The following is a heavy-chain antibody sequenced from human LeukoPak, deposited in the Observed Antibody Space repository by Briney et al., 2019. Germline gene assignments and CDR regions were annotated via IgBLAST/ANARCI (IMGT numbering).Heavy chain of an antibody. CDR3: ARVTQLTDPSFDY. J-gene: IGHJ4*02. Sequence: QPGGSLRLSCAASGFTFSSYEMNWVRQAPGKGLEWVSYISSSSSTIYYADSVKGRFTISRDNAKNSLYLQMNSLRAEDTAVYYCARVTQLTDPSFDYWGQGTLVTVSS. V-gene: IGHV3-48*03. CDR1: GFTFSSYE. D-gene: IGHD2-2*01. CDR2: ISSSSSTI.